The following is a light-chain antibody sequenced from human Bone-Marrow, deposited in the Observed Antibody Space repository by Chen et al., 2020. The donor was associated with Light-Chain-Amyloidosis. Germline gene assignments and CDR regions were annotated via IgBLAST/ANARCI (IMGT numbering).Light chain of an antibody. V-gene: IGLV2-14*01. CDR2: EVT. Sequence: QDALTQPASVSGSPGQSTTLSCTGTSSDVGGDNHVTWYQQHPDKATKLMIYEVTNRPSWVPDRFSGSKSDNTASLTLSELQTEDEADYFCSSYTITNTLVFGSGTRVTVL. CDR3: SSYTITNTLV. J-gene: IGLJ1*01. CDR1: SSDVGGDNH.